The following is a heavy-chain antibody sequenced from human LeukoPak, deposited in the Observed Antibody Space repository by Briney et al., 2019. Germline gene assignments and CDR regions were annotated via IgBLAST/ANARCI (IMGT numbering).Heavy chain of an antibody. CDR1: GDSVSSNSAA. J-gene: IGHJ3*02. D-gene: IGHD1-1*01. Sequence: SQTLSLTCAISGDSVSSNSAAWNWIRQSPSRGLEWLGRTYYRSKWYNDYAVSVKGRITINPDTSKNQFSLQLNSVTPEDTAVYYCARDTLRGLERLPTHAFDIWGQGTMVTVSS. CDR3: ARDTLRGLERLPTHAFDI. CDR2: TYYRSKWYN. V-gene: IGHV6-1*01.